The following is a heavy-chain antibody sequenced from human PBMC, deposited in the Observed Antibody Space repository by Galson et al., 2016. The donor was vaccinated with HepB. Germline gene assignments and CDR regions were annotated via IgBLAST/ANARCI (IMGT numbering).Heavy chain of an antibody. CDR2: ITNIGGNT. D-gene: IGHD2-21*02. J-gene: IGHJ4*02. CDR1: GFTFSSYE. V-gene: IGHV3-23*01. CDR3: AKVDCGGDCKRFDY. Sequence: SLRLSCAASGFTFSSYEMNWVRQAPGKGLEWVSSITNIGGNTYYADSVKGRFTISRDNSKNTLYLQMSSLRAEDTALYYCAKVDCGGDCKRFDYWGQGTLVTVSS.